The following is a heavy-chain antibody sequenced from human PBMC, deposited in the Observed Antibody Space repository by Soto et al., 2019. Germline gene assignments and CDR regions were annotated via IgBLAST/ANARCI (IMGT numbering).Heavy chain of an antibody. CDR1: AGSISGHY. D-gene: IGHD6-13*01. Sequence: QVQLQESGPSLVRPSETLSLTCSVSAGSISGHYWSWMRLPAGRRLQWVGRIYSSGTTNYNPSLKSRVRMSVDTSRNRFSLKLDSVTAADTAVYYCARNFDIAATGTAFDSWGRGALVTVSS. V-gene: IGHV4-4*07. CDR3: ARNFDIAATGTAFDS. CDR2: IYSSGTT. J-gene: IGHJ4*02.